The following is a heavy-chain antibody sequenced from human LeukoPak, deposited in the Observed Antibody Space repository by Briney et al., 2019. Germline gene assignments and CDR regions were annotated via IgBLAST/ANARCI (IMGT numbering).Heavy chain of an antibody. J-gene: IGHJ4*02. CDR1: GFTFSNYG. D-gene: IGHD6-6*01. CDR2: IWYDGSNK. Sequence: GRSLRLSCAASGFTFSNYGMHWVRQAPGKGLEWVAVIWYDGSNKYCADSVKGRFTISRDNSKNTLYLQMGSLRAEDMAVYYCAREASIVVRCSDYWGQGTLVTVSS. CDR3: AREASIVVRCSDY. V-gene: IGHV3-33*01.